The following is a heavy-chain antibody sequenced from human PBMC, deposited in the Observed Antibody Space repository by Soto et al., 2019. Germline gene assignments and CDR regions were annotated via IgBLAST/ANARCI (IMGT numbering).Heavy chain of an antibody. J-gene: IGHJ4*02. CDR2: ISTSGSTI. D-gene: IGHD6-13*01. CDR1: GFTFSSYG. Sequence: VQLVESGGGVVQPGRSLRLSCVASGFTFSSYGMNWVRQAPGKGLEWISYISTSGSTIYYADSVKGRFTISRDNAKNSLYLQMNSLRAEDTAVYYCARELAAAGSFDYWGQGTLVTVSS. V-gene: IGHV3-48*04. CDR3: ARELAAAGSFDY.